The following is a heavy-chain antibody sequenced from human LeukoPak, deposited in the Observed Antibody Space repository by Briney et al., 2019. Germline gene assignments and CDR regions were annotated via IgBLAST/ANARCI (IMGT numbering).Heavy chain of an antibody. CDR2: ISLGGGTT. J-gene: IGHJ4*02. Sequence: PGGSLRLSCAVSGFAFGSEAMSWVRQSPARGLEWVASISLGGGTTYYADSVKGRFTISRDNSKNTLYLQMNSLRAEDTAVYYCARGLHGSSSRTRRGGYYFDYWGQGTLVTVSS. D-gene: IGHD6-13*01. CDR1: GFAFGSEA. CDR3: ARGLHGSSSRTRRGGYYFDY. V-gene: IGHV3-23*01.